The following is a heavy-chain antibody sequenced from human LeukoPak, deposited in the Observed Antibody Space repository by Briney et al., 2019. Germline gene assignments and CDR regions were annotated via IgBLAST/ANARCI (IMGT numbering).Heavy chain of an antibody. CDR1: GITFSSLW. CDR2: IKHDGTEE. D-gene: IGHD2-15*01. CDR3: AGGQGWHFDL. V-gene: IGHV3-7*01. J-gene: IGHJ2*01. Sequence: GGSLRLSCAASGITFSSLWVSWFRQAPGKGLEWVADIKHDGTEEHYVASVKGRFTISRDNAKLYLQMNSLRAEDTAMYYCAGGQGWHFDLWGRGTLITVSS.